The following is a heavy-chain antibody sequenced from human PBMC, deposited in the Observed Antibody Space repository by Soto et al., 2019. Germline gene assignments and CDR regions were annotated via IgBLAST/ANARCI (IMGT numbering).Heavy chain of an antibody. J-gene: IGHJ4*02. V-gene: IGHV3-73*01. CDR3: TRSRGGYDLRGPFDY. D-gene: IGHD5-12*01. CDR2: IRSKANSYAT. CDR1: GFTFSGSA. Sequence: GGSLRLSCAASGFTFSGSAMHWVRQASGKGLEWVGRIRSKANSYATAYAASVKGRFTISRDDSKNTAYLQMNSLKTEDTAVYYCTRSRGGYDLRGPFDYWGQGTLVTSPQ.